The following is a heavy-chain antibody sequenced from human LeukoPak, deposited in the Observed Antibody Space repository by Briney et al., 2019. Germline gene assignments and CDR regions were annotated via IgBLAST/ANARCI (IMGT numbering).Heavy chain of an antibody. CDR2: ISYDGNNK. J-gene: IGHJ5*02. Sequence: GGSLRLSCAASGFTFSSYDMHWVRQAPGKGLEWVAAISYDGNNKYYADSVKGRFTISRDNSKNTLYLQMNSLTAEDTAVYYCAKGRYTPDPWGQGTLVIVSS. CDR1: GFTFSSYD. D-gene: IGHD5-18*01. CDR3: AKGRYTPDP. V-gene: IGHV3-30*18.